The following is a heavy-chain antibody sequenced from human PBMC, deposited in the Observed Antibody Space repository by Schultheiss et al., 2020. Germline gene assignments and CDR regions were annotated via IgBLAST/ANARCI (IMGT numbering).Heavy chain of an antibody. J-gene: IGHJ4*02. V-gene: IGHV3-33*01. Sequence: GGSLRLSCAASGFTFSSYGMHWVRQAPGKGLEWVAVIWYGGSNKYYADSVKGRFTIPRDTSKNTLYLQMNSLRAEVTAVYSCARELRITMVQGVIVAFDYWGQGTMVTVSS. D-gene: IGHD3-10*01. CDR2: IWYGGSNK. CDR1: GFTFSSYG. CDR3: ARELRITMVQGVIVAFDY.